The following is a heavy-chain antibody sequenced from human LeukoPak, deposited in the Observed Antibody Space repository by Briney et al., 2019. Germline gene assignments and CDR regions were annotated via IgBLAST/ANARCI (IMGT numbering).Heavy chain of an antibody. CDR1: GFTFDDYA. J-gene: IGHJ4*02. V-gene: IGHV3-9*01. Sequence: PGRSLRLSCAASGFTFDDYAMHWVRQAPGKGLEWVSGISWNSGSIGYADSVKGRFTISRDNAKNSLYLRMNSLRAEDTAVYYCARVGVTVVYTDFDYWGQGTLVTVSS. CDR3: ARVGVTVVYTDFDY. D-gene: IGHD3-3*01. CDR2: ISWNSGSI.